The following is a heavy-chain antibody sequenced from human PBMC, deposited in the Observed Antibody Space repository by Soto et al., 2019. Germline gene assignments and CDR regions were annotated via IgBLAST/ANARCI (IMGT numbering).Heavy chain of an antibody. V-gene: IGHV2-26*01. CDR3: ARIRGIAAAGTFGYYYGMDV. J-gene: IGHJ6*02. D-gene: IGHD6-13*01. Sequence: SGPTLVNPTETLTLTCTVSGFSLSNARMGVSWIRQPPGKALEWLAHIFSNDEKSYSTSLKSRLTISKDTSKSQVVLTMTNMDPVDTATYYCARIRGIAAAGTFGYYYGMDVWGQGTKVTLSS. CDR2: IFSNDEK. CDR1: GFSLSNARMG.